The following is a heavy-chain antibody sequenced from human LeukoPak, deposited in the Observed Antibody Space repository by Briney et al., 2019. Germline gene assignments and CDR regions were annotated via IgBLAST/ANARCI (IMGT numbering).Heavy chain of an antibody. CDR1: GFTFSNAW. CDR3: ARDEAYSSFDY. J-gene: IGHJ4*02. CDR2: ISPDGGDK. Sequence: PGGSLRLSCGGFGFTFSNAWMTWIRQAPGKGLEWVATISPDGGDKNYVDSVKGLFTISRDNAKNSLYLQMNDLTTEDTAVYFCARDEAYSSFDYWGQGTLVTVSS. D-gene: IGHD4-11*01. V-gene: IGHV3-7*01.